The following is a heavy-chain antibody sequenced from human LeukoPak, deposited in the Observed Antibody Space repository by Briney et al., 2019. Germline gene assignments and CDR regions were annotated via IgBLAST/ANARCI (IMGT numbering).Heavy chain of an antibody. CDR3: ARDIVTAMVDY. CDR1: GFTFRSYS. D-gene: IGHD5-12*01. V-gene: IGHV3-21*01. J-gene: IGHJ4*02. CDR2: ISSSSSYI. Sequence: GGSLRLSCEASGFTFRSYSMNWVRQAPGKGLEWVSSISSSSSYIYYADSVKGRFTISRDNAKNSLYLQMSSLRADDTAVYYCARDIVTAMVDYWGQGTLLTVSS.